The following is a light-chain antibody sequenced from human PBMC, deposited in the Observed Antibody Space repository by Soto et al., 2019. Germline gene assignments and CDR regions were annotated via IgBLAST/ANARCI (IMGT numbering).Light chain of an antibody. V-gene: IGKV1-39*01. Sequence: IQMSQSPSFLSASVVDSVTIIFLASQAISNYLTWYQQKPGKAPSLLIYGAKTLQSGIPSRFSGSGYGTDFTLTITTLQPEDVGIYYCQQCHATPLTFGQGTRLEIK. CDR3: QQCHATPLT. CDR2: GAK. CDR1: QAISNY. J-gene: IGKJ5*01.